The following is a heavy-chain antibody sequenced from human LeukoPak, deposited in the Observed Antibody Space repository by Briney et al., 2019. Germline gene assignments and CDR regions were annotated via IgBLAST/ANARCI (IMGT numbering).Heavy chain of an antibody. D-gene: IGHD6-19*01. Sequence: GGSLRLSCAASGFTFKTYGMHWVRQAPGKGLDWVAFIEKDGSNKYYADSVKGRFTISRDNSKNRMYLQMNSLRPEETALYYCAKDLEQWPAVPEYWGQGTLVIVSS. V-gene: IGHV3-30*02. CDR3: AKDLEQWPAVPEY. CDR2: IEKDGSNK. J-gene: IGHJ4*02. CDR1: GFTFKTYG.